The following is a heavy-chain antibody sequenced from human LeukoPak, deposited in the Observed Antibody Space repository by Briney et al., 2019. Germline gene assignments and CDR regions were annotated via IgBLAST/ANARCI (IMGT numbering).Heavy chain of an antibody. J-gene: IGHJ4*02. CDR2: IWNDGTNI. D-gene: IGHD1-14*01. V-gene: IGHV3-33*01. Sequence: PGRSLRLSCAASGFTFSSYGMHWVRQAPGKGLEWVASIWNDGTNIYYVDSVKGRFSISRDNSKNTLYLEMNSLRVEDTAVYYCARGGYNFDYWGQGTLVTVSS. CDR1: GFTFSSYG. CDR3: ARGGYNFDY.